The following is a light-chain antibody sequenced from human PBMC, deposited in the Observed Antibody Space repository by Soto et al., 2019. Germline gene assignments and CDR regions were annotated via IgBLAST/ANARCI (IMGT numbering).Light chain of an antibody. J-gene: IGLJ2*01. CDR3: SSYTSSTTLV. Sequence: QSALTQPASVSGSPGQSITISCTGTSSDVGGYNFVSWYQHHPGKAPKVMIYEVSDRPSGVSDRFSGSKSGNTASLTISGLQAEDEAHYYCSSYTSSTTLVFGGGTKVTVL. V-gene: IGLV2-14*01. CDR1: SSDVGGYNF. CDR2: EVS.